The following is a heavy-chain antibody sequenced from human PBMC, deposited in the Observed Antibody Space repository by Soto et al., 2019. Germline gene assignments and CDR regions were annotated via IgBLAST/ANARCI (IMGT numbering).Heavy chain of an antibody. CDR2: IYHIGTT. CDR1: GDSMSPFY. V-gene: IGHV4-59*01. Sequence: SETLSLTCTVSGDSMSPFYWSWIRQPPGKGLEWIGYIYHIGTTTYNPSLKSRVTISLDSSKNQFSLKLSSVTAADTAVYYCARFRRNYFDDWGQGTLVTVS. J-gene: IGHJ4*02. D-gene: IGHD3-10*01. CDR3: ARFRRNYFDD.